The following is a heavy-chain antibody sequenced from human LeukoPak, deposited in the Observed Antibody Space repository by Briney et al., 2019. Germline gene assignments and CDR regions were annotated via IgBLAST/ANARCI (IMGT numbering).Heavy chain of an antibody. V-gene: IGHV7-4-1*02. J-gene: IGHJ4*02. CDR3: AREKMRYSGSYYLSGAISNFDY. D-gene: IGHD1-26*01. Sequence: ASVKVSCKASGYTFTSYAMNWVRQAPGQGLEWMGWINTNTGNPTYAQGFTGRFVFSLDTSVSTAYLQISSLKAEDTAVYYCAREKMRYSGSYYLSGAISNFDYWGQGTLVTVSS. CDR1: GYTFTSYA. CDR2: INTNTGNP.